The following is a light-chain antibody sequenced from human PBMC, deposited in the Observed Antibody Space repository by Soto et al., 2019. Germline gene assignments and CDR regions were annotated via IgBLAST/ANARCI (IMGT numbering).Light chain of an antibody. V-gene: IGKV1-39*01. Sequence: DIQMTQSPSSLSASVGDRVTITCRASQSISSYLNWYQQKPGKAPKLPIYAASSLQSGVPSRFSGSGSETDFTLTISSLQPEDFATYSCQQSYSTTWTFGQGTKVDIK. J-gene: IGKJ1*01. CDR3: QQSYSTTWT. CDR2: AAS. CDR1: QSISSY.